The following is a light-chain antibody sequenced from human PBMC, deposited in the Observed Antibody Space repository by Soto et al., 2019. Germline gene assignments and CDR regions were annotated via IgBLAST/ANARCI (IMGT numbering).Light chain of an antibody. Sequence: EIVMTQSPATLSVSPGGRATLSCSASQSIGGSYLAWYQQKPGQAPKLLIYGASNRATGIPDRFSGSGSGTDFTLTISRLEPEDIAVYYCQQFGRSPRTFGQGTKVDIK. V-gene: IGKV3-20*01. CDR1: QSIGGSY. CDR2: GAS. J-gene: IGKJ1*01. CDR3: QQFGRSPRT.